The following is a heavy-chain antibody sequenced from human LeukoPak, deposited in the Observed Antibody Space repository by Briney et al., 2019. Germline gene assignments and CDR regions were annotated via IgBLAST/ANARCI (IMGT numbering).Heavy chain of an antibody. V-gene: IGHV5-51*01. CDR2: IYPCDSDT. CDR3: ARHVGDAYYYEVVWFDP. J-gene: IGHJ5*02. Sequence: GEALKISCKGSGYSFTSYWIVWVRQLPRKGVAWMGIIYPCDSDTRYSPSFEGQVTISADKSISTAYLQWSSLKASDTAMYYCARHVGDAYYYEVVWFDPWGQGTLVTVSS. D-gene: IGHD5-24*01. CDR1: GYSFTSYW.